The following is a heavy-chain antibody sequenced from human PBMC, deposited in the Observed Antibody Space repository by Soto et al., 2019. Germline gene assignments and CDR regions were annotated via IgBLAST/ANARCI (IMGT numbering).Heavy chain of an antibody. Sequence: GASVTVCCKDSVYAFTSYGSRWVRQATGQGLEWMGWISAYNGNTNYAQKLQGRVTMTTDTSTSTAYMELRSLRSDDTAVYYCARDLGNIAVAGTFDYWGQGTLVTVSS. V-gene: IGHV1-18*01. D-gene: IGHD6-19*01. CDR3: ARDLGNIAVAGTFDY. CDR1: VYAFTSYG. J-gene: IGHJ4*02. CDR2: ISAYNGNT.